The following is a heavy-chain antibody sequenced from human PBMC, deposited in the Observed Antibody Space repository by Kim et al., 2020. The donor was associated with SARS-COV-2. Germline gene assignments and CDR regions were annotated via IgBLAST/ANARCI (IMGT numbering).Heavy chain of an antibody. J-gene: IGHJ4*02. D-gene: IGHD6-13*01. Sequence: ADAVKARFTNPRDNSKNTLNLQMNSLRAEDTAVYYCARDLYSSSWTPIDYWGQGTLVTASS. V-gene: IGHV3-30*01. CDR3: ARDLYSSSWTPIDY.